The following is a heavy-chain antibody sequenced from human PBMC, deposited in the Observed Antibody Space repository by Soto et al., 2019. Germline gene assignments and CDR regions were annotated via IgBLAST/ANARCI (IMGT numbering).Heavy chain of an antibody. CDR2: IYTAGPT. V-gene: IGHV3-53*01. CDR3: ARGKSSDAYNPLGY. J-gene: IGHJ4*02. Sequence: LRLSCAASGFTFSSHGINWVRQAPGRGLEWVSVIYTAGPTYYADSVKGRFTISRDESKNSLFLQMDNLRAEDTATYFCARGKSSDAYNPLGYWGPGTPVTVSS. D-gene: IGHD1-1*01. CDR1: GFTFSSHG.